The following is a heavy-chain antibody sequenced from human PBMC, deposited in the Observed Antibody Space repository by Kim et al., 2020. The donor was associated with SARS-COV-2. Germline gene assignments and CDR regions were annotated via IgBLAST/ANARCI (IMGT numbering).Heavy chain of an antibody. J-gene: IGHJ4*02. V-gene: IGHV4-59*08. D-gene: IGHD6-19*01. Sequence: KSRVTISVDTSKNQFSLKLSSVTAADTAVYYCARHPTPLSSGWYPRYFDYWGQGTLVTVSS. CDR3: ARHPTPLSSGWYPRYFDY.